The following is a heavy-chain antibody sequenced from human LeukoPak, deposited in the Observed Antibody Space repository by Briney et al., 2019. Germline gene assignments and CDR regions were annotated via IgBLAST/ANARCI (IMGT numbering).Heavy chain of an antibody. CDR3: AVDCSSASCRPEN. V-gene: IGHV3-30*02. Sequence: PGGSLRLSCAASGFTFSRSGMHWVRKAPGKGLEWVALIWYDGSDKYYADSVKGRFTISRDNSKNTLYLQMNSLRVEDTAVYYCAVDCSSASCRPENWGQGTLVTVSS. J-gene: IGHJ4*02. D-gene: IGHD2-2*01. CDR1: GFTFSRSG. CDR2: IWYDGSDK.